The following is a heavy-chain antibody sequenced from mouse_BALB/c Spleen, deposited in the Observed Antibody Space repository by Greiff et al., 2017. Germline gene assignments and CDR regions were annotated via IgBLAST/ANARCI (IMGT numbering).Heavy chain of an antibody. CDR1: GFSLTSSD. V-gene: IGHV2-9-2*01. J-gene: IGHJ1*01. Sequence: LVAPSQSLSITCTVSGFSLTSSDISWIRQPPGKGLEWLGVIWTGGGTNYNSAFMSRLSISKDNSKSQVFLKMNSLQTDDTAIYYCVRDYYGSSYVYWYFDVWGAGTTVTVSS. D-gene: IGHD1-1*01. CDR2: IWTGGGT. CDR3: VRDYYGSSYVYWYFDV.